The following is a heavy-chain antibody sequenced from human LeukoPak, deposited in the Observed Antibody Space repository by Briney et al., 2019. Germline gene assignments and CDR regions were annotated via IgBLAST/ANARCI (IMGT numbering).Heavy chain of an antibody. CDR1: DGSMSTYY. CDR3: ARDALDGYNGY. Sequence: SETLSLTCTVSDGSMSTYYWSWIRQPPGKGLEWIGYIYYSGSTNYNPSLKSRVTISVDTSKNQFSLKLSSVTAADTAVYYCARDALDGYNGYWGQGTLVTVSS. CDR2: IYYSGST. J-gene: IGHJ4*02. V-gene: IGHV4-59*01. D-gene: IGHD5-24*01.